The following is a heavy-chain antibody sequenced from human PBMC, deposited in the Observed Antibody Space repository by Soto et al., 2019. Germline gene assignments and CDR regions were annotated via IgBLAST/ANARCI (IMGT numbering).Heavy chain of an antibody. J-gene: IGHJ6*03. Sequence: PSETLSLTCAVYGGSFSGYYWSWTRQPPGKGLEWIGEINHSGSTNYNPSLKSRVTISVDTSKNQFSLKLSSVTAADTAVYYCGSALGYSYMDVWGKGTTVTVSS. V-gene: IGHV4-34*01. CDR2: INHSGST. CDR1: GGSFSGYY. CDR3: GSALGYSYMDV.